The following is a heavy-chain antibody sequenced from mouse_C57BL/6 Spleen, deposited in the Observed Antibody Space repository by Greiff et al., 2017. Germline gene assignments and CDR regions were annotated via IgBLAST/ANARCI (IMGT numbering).Heavy chain of an antibody. CDR3: ARDYYGSSGY. CDR2: ISSGSSTL. Sequence: EVQLVESGGGSVKPGGSLKLSCAASGFTFSDYGMHWVRQAPEKGLEWVAYISSGSSTLYYADTVKGRFTISRDNAKNTLFLQMTSLRSEDTAMYYCARDYYGSSGYWGQGTTLTVSS. CDR1: GFTFSDYG. D-gene: IGHD1-1*01. V-gene: IGHV5-17*01. J-gene: IGHJ2*01.